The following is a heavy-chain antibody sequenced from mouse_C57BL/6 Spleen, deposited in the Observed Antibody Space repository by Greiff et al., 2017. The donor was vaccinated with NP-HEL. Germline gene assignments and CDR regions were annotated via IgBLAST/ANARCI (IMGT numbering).Heavy chain of an antibody. CDR3: ARGGLLRAMDY. V-gene: IGHV1-61*01. Sequence: QVQLQQPGAELVRPGSSVKLSCKASGYTFTSYWMDWVKQRPGQGLEWIGNIYPSDSETHYNQKFKDKATLTVDKSSSTAYMQLSSLTSEDSAVYYCARGGLLRAMDYWGQGTSVTVSS. CDR1: GYTFTSYW. D-gene: IGHD1-1*01. J-gene: IGHJ4*01. CDR2: IYPSDSET.